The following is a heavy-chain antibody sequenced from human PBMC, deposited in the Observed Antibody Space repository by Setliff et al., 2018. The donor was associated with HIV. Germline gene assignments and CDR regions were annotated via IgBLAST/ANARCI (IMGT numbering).Heavy chain of an antibody. CDR3: ADPPSGY. D-gene: IGHD3-10*01. CDR2: IKQDGSDM. V-gene: IGHV3-7*01. CDR1: GFTFSSFN. Sequence: PGGSLRLSCAASGFTFSSFNMNWVRQAPGRGLEWVANIKQDGSDMHYIESVKGRFTIFRDNAKNSLSLQMNSLRVEDTAVYYCADPPSGYWGQGTLVTVSS. J-gene: IGHJ4*02.